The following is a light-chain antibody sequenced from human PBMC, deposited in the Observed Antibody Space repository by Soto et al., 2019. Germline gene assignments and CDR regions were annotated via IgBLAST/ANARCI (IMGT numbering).Light chain of an antibody. CDR3: MQAIQAPRT. CDR2: LCS. J-gene: IGKJ1*01. CDR1: QSLLHSNGNIY. Sequence: DIVLTQSPLSLPVTPGEPASISCRSSQSLLHSNGNIYLDWYLQKPGQSPQLLIYLCSIRASGVPDRFSGSGSGTDFTLKITRVEAVDVGVYYCMQAIQAPRTFGLGTKVEIK. V-gene: IGKV2-28*01.